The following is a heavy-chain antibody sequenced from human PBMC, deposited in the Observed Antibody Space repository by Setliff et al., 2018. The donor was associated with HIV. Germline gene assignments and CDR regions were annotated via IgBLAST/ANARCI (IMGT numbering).Heavy chain of an antibody. CDR2: IYSGGST. CDR1: EVIVSNNY. CDR3: ASPYFVVY. J-gene: IGHJ4*02. D-gene: IGHD2-21*01. V-gene: IGHV3-53*01. Sequence: GGSLRLSCAVSEVIVSNNYMSWVRQAPGKGLEWVSVIYSGGSTDHADSVKGRFTISRDNSKNTVYLQMNSLRAEDTAVYYCASPYFVVYWGQGTLVTVSS.